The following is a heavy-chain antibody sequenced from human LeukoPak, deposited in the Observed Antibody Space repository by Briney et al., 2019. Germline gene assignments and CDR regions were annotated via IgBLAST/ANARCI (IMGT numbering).Heavy chain of an antibody. D-gene: IGHD6-19*01. Sequence: GGSLRLSCAASGFTFSTYAMSWVRQIPGKGLEWVSAISGSDDGTYYADSVKGRFTISRDNSRNTLYLQMNTLRAEDTALYYCAKDSKGYSSGWDLDYWGQGTLVTVSS. J-gene: IGHJ4*02. CDR2: ISGSDDGT. CDR3: AKDSKGYSSGWDLDY. CDR1: GFTFSTYA. V-gene: IGHV3-23*01.